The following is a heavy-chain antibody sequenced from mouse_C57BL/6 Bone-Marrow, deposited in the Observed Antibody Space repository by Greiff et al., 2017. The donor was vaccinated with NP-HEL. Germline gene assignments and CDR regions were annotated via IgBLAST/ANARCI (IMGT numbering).Heavy chain of an antibody. D-gene: IGHD2-4*01. J-gene: IGHJ3*01. CDR3: ARVIYYDYDGFAY. CDR1: GFNIKNTY. Sequence: VQLQQSVAELVRPGASVKLSCTASGFNIKNTYMHWVKQRPEQGLEWIGRIDPANGNTKYAPKFQGKATMTAGTSSNTAYLQLSSLTSEDTAIYYCARVIYYDYDGFAYWGQGTLVTVSA. V-gene: IGHV14-3*01. CDR2: IDPANGNT.